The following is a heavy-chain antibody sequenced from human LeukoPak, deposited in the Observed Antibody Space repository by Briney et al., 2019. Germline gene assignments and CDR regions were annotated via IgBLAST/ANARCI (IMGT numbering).Heavy chain of an antibody. V-gene: IGHV1-8*01. CDR2: MNPNSGNT. D-gene: IGHD5-12*01. Sequence: GASVKVSCKASGYTFTSYDIIWVRQAPGQGLEWMGWMNPNSGNTGYAQKFQGRVTMTRNTSISTAYMELSSLRSEDTAVYYCARGIVAGLRYYYYGMDVWGQGTTVTVSS. CDR3: ARGIVAGLRYYYYGMDV. J-gene: IGHJ6*02. CDR1: GYTFTSYD.